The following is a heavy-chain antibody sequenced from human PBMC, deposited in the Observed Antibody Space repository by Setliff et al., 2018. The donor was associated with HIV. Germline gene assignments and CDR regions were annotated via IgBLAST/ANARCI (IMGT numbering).Heavy chain of an antibody. V-gene: IGHV3-48*03. CDR2: ISSSASSI. CDR3: AREGRDGYTSADAFDI. Sequence: GGSLRLSCTASGFTFSSYEMNWVRQAPGKGLEWVSYISSSASSIHYADSVKGRFTISRDNAKNSLYLQMNSLRAEDTAVYYCAREGRDGYTSADAFDIWGHGTMVTVS. CDR1: GFTFSSYE. D-gene: IGHD5-12*01. J-gene: IGHJ3*02.